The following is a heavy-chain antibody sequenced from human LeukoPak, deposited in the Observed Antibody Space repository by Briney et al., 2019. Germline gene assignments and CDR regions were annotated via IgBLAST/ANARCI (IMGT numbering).Heavy chain of an antibody. CDR1: GFTFSSYD. CDR2: IGTAGDT. CDR3: ARELGQQLVYYYYYMDV. V-gene: IGHV3-13*01. Sequence: GGSLRLSCAASGFTFSSYDMHWVRQATGKGLEWVSAIGTAGDTYYPGSVKGRFTISREDAKNSLYLQMNSLRAGDTAVYYCARELGQQLVYYYYYMDVWGKGTTVTVSS. J-gene: IGHJ6*03. D-gene: IGHD6-13*01.